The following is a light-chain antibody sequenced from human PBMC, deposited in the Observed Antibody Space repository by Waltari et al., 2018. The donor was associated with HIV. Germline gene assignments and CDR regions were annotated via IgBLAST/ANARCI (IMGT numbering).Light chain of an antibody. CDR1: TANIGTNT. Sequence: QSLLTQPPSASGTPGQRVTISCSGSTANIGTNTVNWYKHLPGTAPTLLIFSDNRRHSGVSDRFSGSKSGTSASLAISGLRSDDEAKFIWASWDASLDGWVFGGGTQLTVL. V-gene: IGLV1-44*01. CDR3: ASWDASLDGWV. J-gene: IGLJ3*02. CDR2: SDN.